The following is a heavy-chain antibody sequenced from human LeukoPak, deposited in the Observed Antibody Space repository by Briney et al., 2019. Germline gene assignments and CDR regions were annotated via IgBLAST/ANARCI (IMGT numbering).Heavy chain of an antibody. V-gene: IGHV1-18*01. CDR3: ARVELDYYDSSGYGDY. CDR1: GYTFTSYG. Sequence: ASVKVSCKASGYTFTSYGISWVRQAPGQGLEWMGWISAYNGNTNYAQKFQGRVTMTTDTSTSSGYMELRSLRSDDTAVYYCARVELDYYDSSGYGDYWGQGTLVTVSS. CDR2: ISAYNGNT. D-gene: IGHD3-22*01. J-gene: IGHJ4*02.